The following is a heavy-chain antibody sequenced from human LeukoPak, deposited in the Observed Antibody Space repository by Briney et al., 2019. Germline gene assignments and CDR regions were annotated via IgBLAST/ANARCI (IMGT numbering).Heavy chain of an antibody. Sequence: GGSLRLSCAASGFTFSSYGMHWVRQAPGKGLEWVAFIRYDGSNKYYADSVKGRFTISRDNSKNTLYLQMNRLKTEDTAVYYCTGIGDPVIQAFDPWGQGTLVTVSS. V-gene: IGHV3-30*02. D-gene: IGHD3-10*01. CDR3: TGIGDPVIQAFDP. J-gene: IGHJ5*02. CDR2: IRYDGSNK. CDR1: GFTFSSYG.